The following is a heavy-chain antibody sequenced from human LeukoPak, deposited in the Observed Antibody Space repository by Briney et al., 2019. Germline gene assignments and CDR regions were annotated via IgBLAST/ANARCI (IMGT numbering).Heavy chain of an antibody. CDR3: ARGWRYFDC. J-gene: IGHJ4*02. CDR2: IYSGGNT. V-gene: IGHV3-53*01. Sequence: GGSLRLSCAASGFTVSSNYMSWVRQAPGKGLQWVSVIYSGGNTYYADSVKGRFTISRDNAKNSLSLQMNSLRAEDTAVYYCARGWRYFDCWGQGTLVTVSS. D-gene: IGHD3-9*01. CDR1: GFTVSSNY.